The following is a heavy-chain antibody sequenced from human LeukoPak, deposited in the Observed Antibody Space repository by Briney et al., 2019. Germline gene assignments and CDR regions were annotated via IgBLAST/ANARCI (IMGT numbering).Heavy chain of an antibody. V-gene: IGHV4-38-2*02. CDR2: INHSGST. CDR1: GYSISSGYY. CDR3: ARFTPQVYGWGGYNRFDP. Sequence: SETLSLTCTVSGYSISSGYYWGWIRQPPGKGLEGIGSINHSGSTYYNPSLKSRVTTSVATSKTQFSLNLTSVTAADTAVYYCARFTPQVYGWGGYNRFDPCGQGTLVTVSS. D-gene: IGHD3-16*01. J-gene: IGHJ5*02.